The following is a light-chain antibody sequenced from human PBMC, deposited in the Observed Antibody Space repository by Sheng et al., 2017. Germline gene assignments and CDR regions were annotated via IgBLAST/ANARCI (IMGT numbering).Light chain of an antibody. CDR3: QQADSFPIT. J-gene: IGKJ5*01. CDR2: AAS. CDR1: QGFRND. V-gene: IGKV1-6*01. Sequence: AIQMTQSPSSLSASVGDRVTITCRASQGFRNDLGWYQQKPGKAPKLLIYAASSLQSGVPSSFSGSGSGTDFTLTISSLQPEDFATYYCQQADSFPITFGQGTRLEIE.